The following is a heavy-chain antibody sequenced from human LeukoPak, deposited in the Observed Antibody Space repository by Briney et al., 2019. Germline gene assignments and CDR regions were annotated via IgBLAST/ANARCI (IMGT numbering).Heavy chain of an antibody. Sequence: TSETLSLTCTVSGGSISSGDYYWSWIRQPAGKGLEWIGRIYTSGSTVYSPSLKTRDTISVDTSKNQFSLKLNSVTAADTAVYYCARDRIAIFGVVTHGYFDYWGQGTLVTVSS. CDR2: IYTSGST. V-gene: IGHV4-61*02. CDR1: GGSISSGDYY. CDR3: ARDRIAIFGVVTHGYFDY. J-gene: IGHJ4*02. D-gene: IGHD3-3*01.